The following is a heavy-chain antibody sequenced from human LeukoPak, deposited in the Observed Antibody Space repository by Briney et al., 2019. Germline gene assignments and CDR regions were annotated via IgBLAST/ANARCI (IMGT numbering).Heavy chain of an antibody. J-gene: IGHJ4*02. CDR1: GFTFSSYA. D-gene: IGHD2-15*01. V-gene: IGHV3-23*01. CDR2: ISSGGGST. Sequence: PGGSLRLSCAASGFTFSSYAMTWVRQAPGKGLEWVSTISSGGGSTYYADSVKGRSAISRDDSKNTLYLQMNNLKVEDTAVYYCAKGRCSGVGCDSFHSWGQGALVTVSS. CDR3: AKGRCSGVGCDSFHS.